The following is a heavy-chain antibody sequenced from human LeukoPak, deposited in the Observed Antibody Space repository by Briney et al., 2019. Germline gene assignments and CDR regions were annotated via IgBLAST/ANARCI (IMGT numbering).Heavy chain of an antibody. D-gene: IGHD1-26*01. J-gene: IGHJ4*02. CDR2: VYANSGGT. Sequence: GASVKVSCKASGYTFTGYYMHWVRQAPGQGLEWMGWVYANSGGTNYAQRFQGRVTMTRDTSITTAYMELSRLRSDDTAVYYCARGGIGSYRVTYLGYWGQGTLVTVSS. CDR3: ARGGIGSYRVTYLGY. V-gene: IGHV1-2*02. CDR1: GYTFTGYY.